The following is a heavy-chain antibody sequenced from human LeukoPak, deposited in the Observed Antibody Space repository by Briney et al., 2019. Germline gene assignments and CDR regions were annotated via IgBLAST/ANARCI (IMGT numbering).Heavy chain of an antibody. D-gene: IGHD6-19*01. CDR2: INPNSGGT. CDR1: GYTFSGYY. Sequence: GASVKVSCKASGYTFSGYYMHWVRQAPGQGLEWMGWINPNSGGTNYAQKFQDRVTMTRDTSISTAYMELNRLRSDDTAVYYCARDRSPPEQWLADEFDPWGQGTLVTVSS. V-gene: IGHV1-2*02. J-gene: IGHJ5*02. CDR3: ARDRSPPEQWLADEFDP.